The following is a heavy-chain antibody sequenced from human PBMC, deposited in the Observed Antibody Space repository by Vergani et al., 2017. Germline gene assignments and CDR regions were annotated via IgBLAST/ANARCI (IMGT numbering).Heavy chain of an antibody. V-gene: IGHV3-48*01. J-gene: IGHJ4*02. Sequence: EVQLVESGGGLVQPGGSLRLSCVVSGFTLSSYIMNWVRQAPGKGLEWIAYLSTSGNIIYYSDSVRGRFTISRDTAKNSVFLHMNSLAAEDTAVYYCARDLSGRPWDWGQGTLVSVSS. D-gene: IGHD3-10*01. CDR1: GFTLSSYI. CDR3: ARDLSGRPWD. CDR2: LSTSGNII.